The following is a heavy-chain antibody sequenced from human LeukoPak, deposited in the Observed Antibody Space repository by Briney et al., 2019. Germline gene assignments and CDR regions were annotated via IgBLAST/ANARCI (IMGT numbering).Heavy chain of an antibody. Sequence: PGGSLRLSCAASGFIFRNHAMSWVRQAPGKGLEWVLGISGTGGRTYYADSVKDRFTISRDNSKNTLYLQMNSLRDDDAAVYYCAKICDSGGFFYGGAFDIWGQGTTVIVSS. CDR3: AKICDSGGFFYGGAFDI. J-gene: IGHJ3*02. CDR1: GFIFRNHA. V-gene: IGHV3-23*01. CDR2: ISGTGGRT. D-gene: IGHD3-22*01.